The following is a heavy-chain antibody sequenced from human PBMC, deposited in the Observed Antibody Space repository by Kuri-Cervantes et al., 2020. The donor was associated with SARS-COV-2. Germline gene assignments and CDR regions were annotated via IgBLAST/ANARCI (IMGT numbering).Heavy chain of an antibody. CDR3: ARALPITIFGVVTPYSWFDP. CDR1: GYTFTSYD. CDR2: MNPNSGNT. D-gene: IGHD3-3*01. Sequence: ASVKVSCRASGYTFTSYDINWVRQATGQGLEWMGWMNPNSGNTGYAQKFQGRVTMTRSTSISTAYMELSSLRSEDTAVYYCARALPITIFGVVTPYSWFDPWGQGTLVTVSS. V-gene: IGHV1-8*01. J-gene: IGHJ5*02.